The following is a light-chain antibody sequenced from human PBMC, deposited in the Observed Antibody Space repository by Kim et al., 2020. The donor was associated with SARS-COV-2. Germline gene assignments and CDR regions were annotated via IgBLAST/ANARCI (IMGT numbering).Light chain of an antibody. CDR3: QQYGTSPYT. Sequence: EIVLTQSPGTLSLSPGERATLSCGASQSVSSYLAWYQQKPGQTPRLLIYGTSSRATGIPDRFSGSGSGTDFTLTISRLEPEDFAVYYCQQYGTSPYTFGQGTKLEI. CDR2: GTS. CDR1: QSVSSY. J-gene: IGKJ2*01. V-gene: IGKV3-20*01.